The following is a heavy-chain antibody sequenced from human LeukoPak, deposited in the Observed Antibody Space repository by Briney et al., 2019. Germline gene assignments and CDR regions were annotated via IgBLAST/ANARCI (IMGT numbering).Heavy chain of an antibody. Sequence: SETLSLTCTVSGGSISTSDYYWNWNRQPPGRGLEWIGRISYSGSTYYNPSLRSRVTMSVDTSKNHFSLDLSSLTAADTAVYYCARRAIPAAGSFDPWGQGTLVTVSS. CDR2: ISYSGST. V-gene: IGHV4-39*02. J-gene: IGHJ5*02. D-gene: IGHD6-13*01. CDR1: GGSISTSDYY. CDR3: ARRAIPAAGSFDP.